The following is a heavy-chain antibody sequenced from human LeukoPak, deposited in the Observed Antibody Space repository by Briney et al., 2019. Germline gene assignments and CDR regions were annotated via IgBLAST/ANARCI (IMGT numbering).Heavy chain of an antibody. V-gene: IGHV3-33*01. CDR2: IWYDGSNK. CDR1: GFTFSNHG. Sequence: PGGSLRLSCAASGFTFSNHGMHWVRQAPGKGLEWVAVIWYDGSNKYYADSVKGRFTISRDNSQNTLYLQMNSLRAEDTAVYYCAGDRGVSYFDYWGQGTQVTVSS. D-gene: IGHD3-10*01. CDR3: AGDRGVSYFDY. J-gene: IGHJ4*02.